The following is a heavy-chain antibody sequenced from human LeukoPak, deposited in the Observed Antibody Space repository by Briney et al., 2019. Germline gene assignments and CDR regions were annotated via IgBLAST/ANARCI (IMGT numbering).Heavy chain of an antibody. D-gene: IGHD2-21*02. Sequence: SETLSLTCAVYGGSFSGYYWSWIRQPPGKGLEWIGEINHSGSTNYNPSLKSRVTISVDTSKNQFSLKLSSVTAADTAVYYCARGDPLPGVTAIIGIPYGMDVWGQGTTVTVSS. V-gene: IGHV4-34*01. CDR2: INHSGST. CDR3: ARGDPLPGVTAIIGIPYGMDV. J-gene: IGHJ6*02. CDR1: GGSFSGYY.